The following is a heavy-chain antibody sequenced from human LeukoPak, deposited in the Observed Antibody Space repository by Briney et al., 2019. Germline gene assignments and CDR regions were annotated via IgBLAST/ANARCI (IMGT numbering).Heavy chain of an antibody. Sequence: PSETLSLTCTVSGGSISSYYWSWIRQPPGKGLEWIGYIYYSGSTNYNPSLKSRVTISVDTSKNQFSLKLSSVTAADTAVYYCARARLTASRYASDYWGQGTLVTVSS. CDR2: IYYSGST. CDR1: GGSISSYY. D-gene: IGHD5-12*01. CDR3: ARARLTASRYASDY. J-gene: IGHJ4*02. V-gene: IGHV4-59*01.